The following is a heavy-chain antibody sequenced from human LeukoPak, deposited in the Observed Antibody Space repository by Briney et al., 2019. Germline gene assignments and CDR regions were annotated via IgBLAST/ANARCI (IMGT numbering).Heavy chain of an antibody. V-gene: IGHV1-8*02. CDR2: MNPNSGNT. Sequence: ASVKVSCKASGYTFTGYYMHWVRQAPGQGLEWMGWMNPNSGNTGYAQKFQGRVTTTRNTSISTAYMELSSLRSEDTAVYYCASHNYGDYPYWGQGTLVTVSS. CDR3: ASHNYGDYPY. D-gene: IGHD4-17*01. J-gene: IGHJ4*02. CDR1: GYTFTGYY.